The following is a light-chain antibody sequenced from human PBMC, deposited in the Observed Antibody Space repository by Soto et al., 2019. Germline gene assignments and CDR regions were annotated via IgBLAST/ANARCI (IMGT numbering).Light chain of an antibody. V-gene: IGKV3-11*01. CDR2: DAS. CDR1: QSVSGY. Sequence: EIVLTQSPATLSLSPGERATLSCRASQSVSGYLAWYQQKPGQAPRLLMYDASNRATGIPARFSGSGSGTGFPSPIRSLKPEKFASYYCQQRSNWPSTFGGGTKVEIK. CDR3: QQRSNWPST. J-gene: IGKJ4*01.